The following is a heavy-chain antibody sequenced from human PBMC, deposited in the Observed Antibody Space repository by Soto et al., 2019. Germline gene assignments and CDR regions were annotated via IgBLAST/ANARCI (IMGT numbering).Heavy chain of an antibody. CDR2: IWYDGSNK. Sequence: PGGSLRLSCAASGFTFSSYGMHWVRQAPCKGLEWVAVIWYDGSNKYYADSVKGRFTISRDNSKNTLYLQMNSLRAEDTAVYYCARTPPLDIVVVPAARFAYMDVWGKGTTVTVS. D-gene: IGHD2-2*01. V-gene: IGHV3-33*01. J-gene: IGHJ6*03. CDR3: ARTPPLDIVVVPAARFAYMDV. CDR1: GFTFSSYG.